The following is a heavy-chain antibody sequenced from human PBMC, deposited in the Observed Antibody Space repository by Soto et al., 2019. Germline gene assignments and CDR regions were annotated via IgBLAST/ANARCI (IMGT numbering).Heavy chain of an antibody. CDR2: LYTNENT. D-gene: IGHD1-20*01. Sequence: SETLSLTCTVSGGSVNSYYWSWIRQPAGKGLEWIGRLYTNENTNYNPSLRSRVTMSVDTSKNQFSLTLSSVTAADTAVYYCATYNSGHYYFAMDVWGQGTTVTVSS. J-gene: IGHJ6*02. V-gene: IGHV4-4*07. CDR3: ATYNSGHYYFAMDV. CDR1: GGSVNSYY.